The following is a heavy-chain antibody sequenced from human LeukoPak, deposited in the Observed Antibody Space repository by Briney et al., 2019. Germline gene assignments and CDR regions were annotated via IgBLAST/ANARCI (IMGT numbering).Heavy chain of an antibody. CDR1: GYSFTSHW. J-gene: IGHJ4*02. V-gene: IGHV5-51*01. CDR2: IYPGDSDT. D-gene: IGHD5-24*01. CDR3: ASRKKGMATAGFDY. Sequence: GESLKISCKGSGYSFTSHWSGWVRQMPGKGLEWMGFIYPGDSDTRYSPSFQGQVTISAEKSISTAYLQWSSLKASDTALYYCASRKKGMATAGFDYWGQGTLVTVSS.